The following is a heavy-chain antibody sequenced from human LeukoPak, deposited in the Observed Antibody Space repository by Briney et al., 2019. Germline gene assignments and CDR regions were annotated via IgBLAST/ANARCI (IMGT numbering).Heavy chain of an antibody. CDR2: INHSGST. CDR1: GGSFSGYY. V-gene: IGHV4-34*01. Sequence: SETLSLTCAVYGGSFSGYYWSWIRQPPGKGLEWIGEINHSGSTNYNPSLKSRVTTSVDTSKNQFSLKLSSVTAADTAVYYCARVTYCDILTGHLKAFDIWGQGAMVTVSS. D-gene: IGHD3-9*01. CDR3: ARVTYCDILTGHLKAFDI. J-gene: IGHJ3*02.